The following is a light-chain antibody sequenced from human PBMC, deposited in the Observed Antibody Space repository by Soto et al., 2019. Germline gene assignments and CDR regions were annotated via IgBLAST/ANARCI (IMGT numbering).Light chain of an antibody. V-gene: IGLV7-46*01. CDR1: TGAVTNGHY. Sequence: QAVVTQEPSLTVSPGGTVTLTCASSTGAVTNGHYPYWFQQKPGQAPRTLIYDTSNEHSWAPARFSGSLLGGKAALTLSGAQPEDEAEYFCLLSYTDARVFGGGTKLTVL. J-gene: IGLJ3*02. CDR3: LLSYTDARV. CDR2: DTS.